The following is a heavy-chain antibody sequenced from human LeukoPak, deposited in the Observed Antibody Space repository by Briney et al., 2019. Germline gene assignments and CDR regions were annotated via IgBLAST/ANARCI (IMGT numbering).Heavy chain of an antibody. CDR3: AKGPAVGAFDI. D-gene: IGHD1-26*01. V-gene: IGHV3-21*04. CDR1: GFTFSSYS. Sequence: GGSLRLSCAASGFTFSSYSMNWVRQAPGKGLEWVSSISSSSSYIYYADSVKGRFTISRGNSKNTLYLQMNSLRAEDTAVYYCAKGPAVGAFDIWGQGTMVTVSS. CDR2: ISSSSSYI. J-gene: IGHJ3*02.